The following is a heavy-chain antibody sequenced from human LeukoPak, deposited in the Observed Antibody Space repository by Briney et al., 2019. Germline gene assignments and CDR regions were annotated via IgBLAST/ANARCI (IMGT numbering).Heavy chain of an antibody. Sequence: SVKVSCKASGGTFSSYAISWVRQAPGQGLEWMGGIIPIFGTANYAQKFQGRVAITTDESTSTAYMELSSLRSEDTAVYYCARDRNHGSPYYYYYMDVWGKGTTVTVSS. CDR2: IIPIFGTA. J-gene: IGHJ6*03. CDR3: ARDRNHGSPYYYYYMDV. CDR1: GGTFSSYA. V-gene: IGHV1-69*05.